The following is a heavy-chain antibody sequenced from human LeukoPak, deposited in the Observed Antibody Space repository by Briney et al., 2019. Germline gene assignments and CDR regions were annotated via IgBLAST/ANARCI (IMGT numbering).Heavy chain of an antibody. CDR2: ISDYNCKT. CDR3: ARAGAVVDNWFDP. D-gene: IGHD2-15*01. Sequence: ASVQVSCKASVYTFNTYGITWVRQAPAQGLEWMGWISDYNCKTKYAQNLQDRVTMTTDTSTTTAYMELRSLRCDDTAVYYCARAGAVVDNWFDPWGQGTLVTVSS. CDR1: VYTFNTYG. J-gene: IGHJ5*02. V-gene: IGHV1-18*01.